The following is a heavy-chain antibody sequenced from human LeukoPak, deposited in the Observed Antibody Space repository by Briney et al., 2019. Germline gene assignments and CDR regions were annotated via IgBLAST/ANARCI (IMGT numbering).Heavy chain of an antibody. Sequence: ASVKVSCKASGYTFTSYDINWVRQATGQGLEWMGWMNPNSGNTGYAQKFQGRVTITRNTSISTAHMELSSLRSEDTAVYYCARGRYSGSYYYYYMDVWGKGTTVTVSS. J-gene: IGHJ6*03. CDR2: MNPNSGNT. V-gene: IGHV1-8*03. CDR3: ARGRYSGSYYYYYMDV. CDR1: GYTFTSYD. D-gene: IGHD1-26*01.